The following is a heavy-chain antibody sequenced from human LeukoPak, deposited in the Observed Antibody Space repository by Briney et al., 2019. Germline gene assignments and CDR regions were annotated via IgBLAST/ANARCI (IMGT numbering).Heavy chain of an antibody. V-gene: IGHV4-59*08. Sequence: SETLSLTCTVSGGSIGSNYWTWIRQPPGKGLEYIGYIYYTGGTNYNPSLRSRVTMSVDTSKNQFSLKLSSVTAADTAVYYCARQNSGLIAAAGRFDYWGQGTLVTVSS. CDR2: IYYTGGT. CDR3: ARQNSGLIAAAGRFDY. D-gene: IGHD6-13*01. CDR1: GGSIGSNY. J-gene: IGHJ4*02.